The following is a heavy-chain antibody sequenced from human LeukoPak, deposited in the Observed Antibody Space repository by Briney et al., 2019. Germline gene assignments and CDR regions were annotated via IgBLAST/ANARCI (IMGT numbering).Heavy chain of an antibody. V-gene: IGHV4-4*07. CDR1: GYSISSGYY. J-gene: IGHJ6*03. Sequence: AETLSLTCAVSGYSISSGYYWSWIRQPAGKALEWIGRIYTSGSTNYNPSLKSRVTMSVDTSKKQVSLKLSSVTAADTAVYYCARDQGISMVRGAPYYYYYMDVWGKGTTVTVSS. D-gene: IGHD3-10*01. CDR3: ARDQGISMVRGAPYYYYYMDV. CDR2: IYTSGST.